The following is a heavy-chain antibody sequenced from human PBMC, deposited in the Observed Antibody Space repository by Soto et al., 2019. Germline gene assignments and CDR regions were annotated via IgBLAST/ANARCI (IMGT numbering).Heavy chain of an antibody. D-gene: IGHD6-13*01. CDR2: INAGNGNT. V-gene: IGHV1-3*01. J-gene: IGHJ4*02. CDR3: ARGSEPAYSSWYVNGDY. CDR1: GYTFTSYA. Sequence: QVHLVQSGAEVKKPGASVKVSCKTSGYTFTSYAIHWVRQAPGQRLEWMGWINAGNGNTKYSQKLQDRVTLTRDTSASTAYLELSSLTSEDTAVYYCARGSEPAYSSWYVNGDYWGQGTLVTVSS.